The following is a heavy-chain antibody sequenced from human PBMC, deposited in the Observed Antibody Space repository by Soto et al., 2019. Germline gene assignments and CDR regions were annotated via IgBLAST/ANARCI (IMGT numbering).Heavy chain of an antibody. CDR1: GFTFSSYG. V-gene: IGHV3-33*01. Sequence: ESGGGVVQPGRSLRLSCAASGFTFSSYGMHWVRQAPGKGLEWVAVIWYDGSNKYYADSVKGRFTISRDNSKNTLYLQMNSLRAEDTAVYYCARPMAPGGSGYAFDIWGQGTMVTVSS. CDR2: IWYDGSNK. D-gene: IGHD3-10*01. CDR3: ARPMAPGGSGYAFDI. J-gene: IGHJ3*02.